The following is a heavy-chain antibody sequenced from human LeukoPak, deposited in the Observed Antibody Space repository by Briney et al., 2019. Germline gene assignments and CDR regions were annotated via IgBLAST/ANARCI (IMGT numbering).Heavy chain of an antibody. V-gene: IGHV3-9*01. CDR1: GFTFDDYA. CDR3: AKDITLYYYDSSCPFDY. J-gene: IGHJ4*02. D-gene: IGHD3-22*01. Sequence: GRSLRLSCAASGFTFDDYAMHRVRQAPGNGLEWFSGISWNSGSIGYADSVKGRFTISRDKAKNSLYLQMNSLRAEDTALPYCAKDITLYYYDSSCPFDYWGQGTLVTVSS. CDR2: ISWNSGSI.